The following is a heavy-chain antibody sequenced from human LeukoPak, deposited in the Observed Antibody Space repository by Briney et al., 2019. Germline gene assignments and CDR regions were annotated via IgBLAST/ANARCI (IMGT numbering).Heavy chain of an antibody. D-gene: IGHD7-27*01. CDR3: ARDYPAGDNWGDAFDI. J-gene: IGHJ3*02. Sequence: PGGSLRLSCAASGFTVSSNEMSWVRQAPGRGLEWVSSISGGSTYYADSRKGRFTISRDNSKNTLYLQMNSLRAEDTAVYYCARDYPAGDNWGDAFDIWGQGTMVTVSS. V-gene: IGHV3-38-3*01. CDR2: ISGGST. CDR1: GFTVSSNE.